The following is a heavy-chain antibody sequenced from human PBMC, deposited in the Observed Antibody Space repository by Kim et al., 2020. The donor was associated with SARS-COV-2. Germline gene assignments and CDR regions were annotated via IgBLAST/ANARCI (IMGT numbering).Heavy chain of an antibody. D-gene: IGHD5-18*01. Sequence: GGSLRLSCAASGFTFSDYHMSWVRQAPGRGLEWLSDISGSGDTIYYADSVKGRFTVSRDNAKNSLYLQMNSLRADDTAVYYCAREGESVDTAMGFDYWGQGTLVTVSS. CDR2: ISGSGDTI. V-gene: IGHV3-11*01. CDR1: GFTFSDYH. CDR3: AREGESVDTAMGFDY. J-gene: IGHJ4*02.